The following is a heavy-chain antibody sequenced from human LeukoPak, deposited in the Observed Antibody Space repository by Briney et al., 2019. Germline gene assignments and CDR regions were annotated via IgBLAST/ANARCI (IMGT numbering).Heavy chain of an antibody. Sequence: PSETLSLTCTVSGGSISSYYWSWIRQPPGKGLEWIGYIYYSGSTNYNPSLKSRVTISVDTSKNQFSLKLSSVTAADTAVYYCARDEAAAGTWSYYYYYMDVWGKGTTVTVSS. D-gene: IGHD6-13*01. CDR2: IYYSGST. V-gene: IGHV4-59*12. CDR3: ARDEAAAGTWSYYYYYMDV. CDR1: GGSISSYY. J-gene: IGHJ6*03.